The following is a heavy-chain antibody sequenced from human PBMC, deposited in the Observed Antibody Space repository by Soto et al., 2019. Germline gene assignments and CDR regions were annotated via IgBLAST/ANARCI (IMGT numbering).Heavy chain of an antibody. V-gene: IGHV4-59*08. CDR2: IYYSGST. CDR3: ARQAYSGSSCRGGFDY. CDR1: GGSISSYY. D-gene: IGHD1-26*01. J-gene: IGHJ4*02. Sequence: QVQLQESGPGLVKPSETLSLTCTVSGGSISSYYWSWIRQPPGKGLEWIGYIYYSGSTNYNPSLRRRVTIAGDTSNNPSSLKLGAVTAADTAVYYCARQAYSGSSCRGGFDYWGQGTLVTVSS.